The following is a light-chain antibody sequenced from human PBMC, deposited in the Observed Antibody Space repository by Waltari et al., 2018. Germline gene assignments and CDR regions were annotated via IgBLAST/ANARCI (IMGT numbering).Light chain of an antibody. J-gene: IGKJ5*01. Sequence: DIQMTQSPSTLSASVADRVTITCRASQSIDRWLAWHQQKPGKAPKALIYKTSSLESGVPSRFSGSGSGTEFTLTISSLQPDDFATYYCQQYYSDSITFGQGTRLEIK. CDR1: QSIDRW. CDR2: KTS. V-gene: IGKV1-5*03. CDR3: QQYYSDSIT.